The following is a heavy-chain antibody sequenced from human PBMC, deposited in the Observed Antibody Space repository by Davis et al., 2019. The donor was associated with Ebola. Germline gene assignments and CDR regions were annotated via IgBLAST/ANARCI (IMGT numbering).Heavy chain of an antibody. CDR1: GYSFTNYW. V-gene: IGHV5-51*01. J-gene: IGHJ4*02. Sequence: GESLKISCKASGYSFTNYWIGWVRQMPGKGLECMGIIYPGDSDTRYSPSFQGQVTISVDNSTSTAYLQWSSLKASDTAMYYCATAQRASGYPYYFDFWGQGTLVTVSS. CDR3: ATAQRASGYPYYFDF. CDR2: IYPGDSDT. D-gene: IGHD3-3*01.